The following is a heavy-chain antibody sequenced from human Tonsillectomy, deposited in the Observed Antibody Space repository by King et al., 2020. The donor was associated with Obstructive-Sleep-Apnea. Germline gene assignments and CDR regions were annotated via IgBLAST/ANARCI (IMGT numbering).Heavy chain of an antibody. CDR3: ATCGGRGVGWFDP. Sequence: QLVQSGAEVKKPGSSVKVSCKASGGTFSSYAISWVRQAPGQGLEWMGGIIPILGIVNYAQKFQGRVTITADKSTSTAYMELSSLRSEDTAVYYWATCGGRGVGWFDPWGQGTLVTVSS. CDR1: GGTFSSYA. V-gene: IGHV1-69*10. CDR2: IIPILGIV. J-gene: IGHJ5*02. D-gene: IGHD2-15*01.